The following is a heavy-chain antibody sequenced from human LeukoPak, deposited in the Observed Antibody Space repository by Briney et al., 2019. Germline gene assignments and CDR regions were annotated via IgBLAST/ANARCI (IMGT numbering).Heavy chain of an antibody. D-gene: IGHD1-26*01. CDR3: AKDPLYSGSYYFDY. V-gene: IGHV3-23*01. CDR1: GFTFSSYA. J-gene: IGHJ4*02. Sequence: GGSLRLSCAASGFTFSSYAMSWVRQAPGKGLEWVSAISGSGGSTYYADSVKGRFTISRDNPKNTLYLQMNSLRAEDTAVYYCAKDPLYSGSYYFDYWGQGTLVTVSS. CDR2: ISGSGGST.